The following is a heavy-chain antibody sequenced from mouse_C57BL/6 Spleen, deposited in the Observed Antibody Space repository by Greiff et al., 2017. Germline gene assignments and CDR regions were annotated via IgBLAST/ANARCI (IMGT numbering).Heavy chain of an antibody. Sequence: VQLQQSGAELVRPGTSVKVSCKASGYAFTNYLIEWVKQRPGQGLEWIGVINPGSGGTNYNEQFKGKATLTADKSSSTAYMQLSSLTSEDSAVYVCARNYYGSRFYYFDYWGQGTTLTVSS. CDR1: GYAFTNYL. V-gene: IGHV1-54*01. D-gene: IGHD1-1*01. J-gene: IGHJ2*01. CDR3: ARNYYGSRFYYFDY. CDR2: INPGSGGT.